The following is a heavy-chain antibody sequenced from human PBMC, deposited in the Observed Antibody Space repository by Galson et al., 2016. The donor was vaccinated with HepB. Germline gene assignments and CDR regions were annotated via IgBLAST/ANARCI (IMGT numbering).Heavy chain of an antibody. Sequence: SLRLSCAASGFTFSSYAMSWVRQAPGKGLQWVSTISGSGRGTFDEDSMKGRFTISKDNSKNTLYLQMNSLRADDTAIYYCARIVTTLLIFAMDVWGQGTTVTVSS. V-gene: IGHV3-23*01. CDR1: GFTFSSYA. D-gene: IGHD1-1*01. CDR3: ARIVTTLLIFAMDV. CDR2: ISGSGRGT. J-gene: IGHJ6*02.